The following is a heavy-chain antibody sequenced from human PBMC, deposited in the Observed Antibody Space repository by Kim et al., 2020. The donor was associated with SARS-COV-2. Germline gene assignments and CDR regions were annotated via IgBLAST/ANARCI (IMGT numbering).Heavy chain of an antibody. V-gene: IGHV4-61*02. CDR1: GGSISSGSYY. CDR2: IYTSGST. CDR3: AGCMVYANNWFDP. Sequence: SETLSLTCTVSGGSISSGSYYWSWIRQPAGKGLEWIGRIYTSGSTNYNPSLKSRVTISVDTSKNQFSLKLSSVTAADTAVYYCAGCMVYANNWFDPWGQGTLVTVSS. J-gene: IGHJ5*02. D-gene: IGHD2-8*01.